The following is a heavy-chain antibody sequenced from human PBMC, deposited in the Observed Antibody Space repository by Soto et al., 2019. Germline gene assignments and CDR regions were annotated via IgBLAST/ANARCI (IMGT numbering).Heavy chain of an antibody. V-gene: IGHV1-3*01. CDR3: ARAWRGLSPIDY. Sequence: QVQLVQSGAEVKKPGASVKVSCKASGYTFTSYAMHWVRQAPGQRLEWMGGINAGKGNTKYSQKCQGRATITRDTSASTAHMELSSLRSEDTAGYYCARAWRGLSPIDYWGQGTLVTVSS. D-gene: IGHD3-10*01. CDR2: INAGKGNT. CDR1: GYTFTSYA. J-gene: IGHJ4*02.